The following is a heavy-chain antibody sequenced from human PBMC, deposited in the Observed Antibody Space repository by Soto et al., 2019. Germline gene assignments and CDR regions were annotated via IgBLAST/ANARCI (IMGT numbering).Heavy chain of an antibody. J-gene: IGHJ3*02. Sequence: SETLSLTCAVYGGSFSGYYWSWIRQPPGKGLEWIGEINHSGSTNYNPSLKSRVTISVDTSKNQFSLKLSSVTAADTAVYYCARGRYYDSSVRGAFDIWGQGTMVT. D-gene: IGHD3-22*01. V-gene: IGHV4-34*01. CDR2: INHSGST. CDR3: ARGRYYDSSVRGAFDI. CDR1: GGSFSGYY.